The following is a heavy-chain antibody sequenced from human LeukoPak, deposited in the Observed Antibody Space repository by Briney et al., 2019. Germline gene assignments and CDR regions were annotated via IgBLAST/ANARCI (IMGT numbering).Heavy chain of an antibody. V-gene: IGHV1-46*03. CDR3: ARDQSYYDSSGPIDY. CDR1: GYTFTSYY. J-gene: IGHJ4*02. Sequence: WASVKVSCKASGYTFTSYYMHWVRQAPGQGLEWMGVINPSGGSTSYAQKSQGRVTMTRDTSTSTVYMELSSLRSEDTAVYYCARDQSYYDSSGPIDYWGQGILVTVSS. CDR2: INPSGGST. D-gene: IGHD3-22*01.